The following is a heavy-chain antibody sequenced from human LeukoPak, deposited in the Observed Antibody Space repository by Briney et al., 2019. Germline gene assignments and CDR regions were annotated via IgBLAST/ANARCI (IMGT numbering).Heavy chain of an antibody. V-gene: IGHV3-23*01. J-gene: IGHJ4*02. Sequence: GGSLRLSCAASGFTFSSYAMSWVRQAPGKGLEWVSAISGSGGSTYYADSVKGRFTISRDNSKNTPYLQMNSLRAEDTAVYYCAKGRYSYGLGAHIFDYWGQGTLVTVSS. CDR3: AKGRYSYGLGAHIFDY. D-gene: IGHD5-18*01. CDR1: GFTFSSYA. CDR2: ISGSGGST.